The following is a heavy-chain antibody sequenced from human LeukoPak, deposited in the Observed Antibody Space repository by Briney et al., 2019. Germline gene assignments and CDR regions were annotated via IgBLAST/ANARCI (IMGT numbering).Heavy chain of an antibody. J-gene: IGHJ6*03. CDR2: INTNTGNP. D-gene: IGHD3-3*01. CDR3: ARDGKNGYYDFWSGYYSYYYYMDV. Sequence: ASVKVSCKASGYTFTSYAMNWVRQAPGQGLEWMGWINTNTGNPTYAQGFTGRFVFSLDTSVSTAYLQISSLKAEDTAVYYCARDGKNGYYDFWSGYYSYYYYMDVWGKGTTVTVSS. CDR1: GYTFTSYA. V-gene: IGHV7-4-1*02.